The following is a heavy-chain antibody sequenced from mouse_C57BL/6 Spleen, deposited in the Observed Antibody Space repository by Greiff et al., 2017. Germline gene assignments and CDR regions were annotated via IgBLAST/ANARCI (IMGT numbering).Heavy chain of an antibody. CDR3: TRTSNWYYFDY. V-gene: IGHV6-6*01. CDR2: IRNKANNHAT. D-gene: IGHD4-1*01. Sequence: VQLKESGGGLVQPGGSMKLSCAASGFTFSDAWMDWVRQSPEKGLEWVAEIRNKANNHATYYAESVKGRFTISRDDSKSSVYLQMNSLRAEDTGIYYCTRTSNWYYFDYWGQGTTLTVSS. J-gene: IGHJ2*01. CDR1: GFTFSDAW.